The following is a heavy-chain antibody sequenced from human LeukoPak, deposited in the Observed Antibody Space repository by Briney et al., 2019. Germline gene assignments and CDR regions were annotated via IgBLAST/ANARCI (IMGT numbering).Heavy chain of an antibody. CDR1: GGSFSGYY. J-gene: IGHJ6*02. CDR2: INHSGGT. V-gene: IGHV4-34*01. CDR3: ARGPGYYGLPYYYGMDV. D-gene: IGHD2/OR15-2a*01. Sequence: SETLSLTSAVYGGSFSGYYWSWIRQHPGKGREWIGGINHSGGTNYNSSLKSRVTISVDTSKNLFSLKLSSVTAADTAVYYCARGPGYYGLPYYYGMDVWGQGTTVTVSS.